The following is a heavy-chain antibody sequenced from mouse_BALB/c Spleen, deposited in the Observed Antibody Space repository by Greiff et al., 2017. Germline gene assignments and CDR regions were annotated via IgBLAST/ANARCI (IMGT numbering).Heavy chain of an antibody. CDR2: ISSGGSYT. CDR3: ARKDQLGLFAY. D-gene: IGHD4-1*02. Sequence: DVQLVESGGGLVKPGGSLKLSCAASGFTFSSYAMSWVRQSPEKRLEWVAEISSGGSYTYYPDTVTGRFTISRDNAKNTLYLEMSSLRSEDTAMYYCARKDQLGLFAYWGQGTLVTVSA. CDR1: GFTFSSYA. V-gene: IGHV5-9-4*01. J-gene: IGHJ3*01.